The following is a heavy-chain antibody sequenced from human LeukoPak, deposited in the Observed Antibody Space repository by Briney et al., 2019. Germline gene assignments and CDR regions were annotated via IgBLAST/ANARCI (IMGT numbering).Heavy chain of an antibody. Sequence: SETLSLTCAVYGGSFSGYYWSWIRQPPGKGLEWIGEINHSGSTNYNPSLKSRVTISVDTSKNQFSLKLSSVTAADTAVYYCARGSIAAQIDYWGQGTLVTVSS. D-gene: IGHD6-6*01. CDR2: INHSGST. CDR3: ARGSIAAQIDY. J-gene: IGHJ4*02. V-gene: IGHV4-34*01. CDR1: GGSFSGYY.